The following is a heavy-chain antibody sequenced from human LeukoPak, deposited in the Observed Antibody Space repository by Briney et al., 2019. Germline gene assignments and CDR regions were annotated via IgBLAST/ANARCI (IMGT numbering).Heavy chain of an antibody. J-gene: IGHJ4*02. Sequence: SETLSLTCAVYGGSFSGYYWSWIRQPPGKGLEWIGEINHSGSTNYNPSLKSRVTISVDTSKSQFSLKLNSVTAVDTAVYYCARVTGYQLLLSWGQGTLVTVSS. V-gene: IGHV4-34*01. CDR3: ARVTGYQLLLS. CDR2: INHSGST. CDR1: GGSFSGYY. D-gene: IGHD2-2*01.